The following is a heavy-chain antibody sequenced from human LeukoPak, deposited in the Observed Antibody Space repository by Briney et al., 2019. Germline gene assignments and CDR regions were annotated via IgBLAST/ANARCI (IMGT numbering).Heavy chain of an antibody. J-gene: IGHJ5*02. CDR3: AKPSSYYDSSGYPKA. V-gene: IGHV3-30*02. Sequence: GGSLRLSCAASGFTFSSYGMHWVRQAPGKGLEWVAFIRYDGSNKYYADSVKGRFTISRDNSKNTLYLQMNSLRAEDTAVYYCAKPSSYYDSSGYPKAWGQGTLVTVSS. CDR1: GFTFSSYG. D-gene: IGHD3-22*01. CDR2: IRYDGSNK.